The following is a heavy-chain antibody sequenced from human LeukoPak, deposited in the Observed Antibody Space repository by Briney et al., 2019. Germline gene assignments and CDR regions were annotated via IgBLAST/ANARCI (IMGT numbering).Heavy chain of an antibody. D-gene: IGHD4-17*01. CDR2: IYYSGST. J-gene: IGHJ4*02. CDR3: ARASYDYGDYAY. V-gene: IGHV4-31*03. CDR1: GGSISSGGYY. Sequence: SETLSLTCTVSGGSISSGGYYWSWIRQHPGKGLEWIGHIYYSGSTYYNPSLKSRVTISVDTSKNQFSLKLSSVTAADTAVYYCARASYDYGDYAYWGQGTLVTVSS.